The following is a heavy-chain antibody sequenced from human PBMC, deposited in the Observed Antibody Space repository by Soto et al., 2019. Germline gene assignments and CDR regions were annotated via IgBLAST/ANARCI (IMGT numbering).Heavy chain of an antibody. V-gene: IGHV1-69*13. CDR3: ARVRLGYCSGGSCQDDAFDI. CDR2: IIPIFGTA. CDR1: GGTFSSYA. Sequence: SVKVSCKASGGTFSSYAISWVRQAPGQGLEWMGGIIPIFGTANYAQKFQGRVTITADESTSTAYMELSSLRSEDTAVYYCARVRLGYCSGGSCQDDAFDIWGQGTMVTVSS. J-gene: IGHJ3*02. D-gene: IGHD2-15*01.